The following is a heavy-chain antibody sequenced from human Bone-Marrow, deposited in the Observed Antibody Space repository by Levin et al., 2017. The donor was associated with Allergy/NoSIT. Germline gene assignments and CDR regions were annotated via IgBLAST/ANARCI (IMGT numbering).Heavy chain of an antibody. CDR2: IYYSGGT. J-gene: IGHJ6*02. CDR1: GDSISSYY. Sequence: SETLSLTCTVSGDSISSYYWSWIRQSPGKGLEWIGYIYYSGGTNYSPALKSRATVSLDTSKNQFSLKLSSVTAADTAVYYCARHAPPAIYVMDVWGHGTTVSVSS. V-gene: IGHV4-59*08. CDR3: ARHAPPAIYVMDV.